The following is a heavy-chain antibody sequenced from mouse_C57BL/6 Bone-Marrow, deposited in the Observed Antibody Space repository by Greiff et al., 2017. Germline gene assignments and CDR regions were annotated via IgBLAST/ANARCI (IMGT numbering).Heavy chain of an antibody. CDR2: ISSGGSYT. Sequence: EVKLVESGGDLVKPGGSLKLSCAASGFTFSSYGMSWVRQTPDKRLEWVATISSGGSYTYYPDSVKGRFTISRDNAKNTLYLQMSSLKSEDTAMYYCARGDYYGSSSFYYAMDYWGQGTSVTVSS. D-gene: IGHD1-1*01. CDR1: GFTFSSYG. CDR3: ARGDYYGSSSFYYAMDY. V-gene: IGHV5-6*01. J-gene: IGHJ4*01.